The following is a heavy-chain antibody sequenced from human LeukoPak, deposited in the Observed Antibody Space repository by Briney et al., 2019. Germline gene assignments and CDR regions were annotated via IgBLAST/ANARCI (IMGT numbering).Heavy chain of an antibody. D-gene: IGHD6-13*01. CDR2: INPNSGGT. CDR1: GYTFTGYY. Sequence: AASVKVSCKASGYTFTGYYMHWVRQAPGQGREGMGWINPNSGGTNYAQKFQGRVTMTRDTSISTAYMELSRLRSDDTAVYYCARRGIAAAGRYYYYYYMAVWGKGTTVTVSS. J-gene: IGHJ6*03. V-gene: IGHV1-2*02. CDR3: ARRGIAAAGRYYYYYYMAV.